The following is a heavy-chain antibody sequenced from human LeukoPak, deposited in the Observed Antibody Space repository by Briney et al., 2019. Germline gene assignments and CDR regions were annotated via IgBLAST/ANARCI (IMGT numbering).Heavy chain of an antibody. D-gene: IGHD5-18*01. CDR2: MNPNSGNT. CDR1: GYTFTSYD. CDR3: ARGGYSYGYPEANDY. V-gene: IGHV1-8*02. Sequence: ASVKVSCKASGYTFTSYDINWVRQATGQGLEWMGWMNPNSGNTGYAQKLQGRVTMTTDTSTSTAYMELRSLRSDDTAVYYCARGGYSYGYPEANDYWGQGTLVTVSS. J-gene: IGHJ4*02.